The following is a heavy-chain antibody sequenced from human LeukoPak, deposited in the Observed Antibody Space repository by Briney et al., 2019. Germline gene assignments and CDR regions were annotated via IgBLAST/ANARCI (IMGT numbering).Heavy chain of an antibody. V-gene: IGHV3-74*01. J-gene: IGHJ3*01. Sequence: QPGGSLRLSCTASGFNFRNYWMHWVRQGPGKGLVWVSCISSDGSSTRYADSVKDRFTISRDNAKNTLYLQMNSLRAEDTAVYYCGRGGSPPEALGDTFDVWGQGTMVTVSS. CDR3: GRGGSPPEALGDTFDV. D-gene: IGHD1-26*01. CDR2: ISSDGSST. CDR1: GFNFRNYW.